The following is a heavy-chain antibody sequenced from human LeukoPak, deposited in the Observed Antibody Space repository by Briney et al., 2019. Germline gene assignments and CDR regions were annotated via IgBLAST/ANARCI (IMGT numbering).Heavy chain of an antibody. CDR2: ISRDGGRT. CDR3: VKDSNYDFWSGYYKGFDN. V-gene: IGHV3-20*04. J-gene: IGHJ4*02. Sequence: GGSLRLSCAASGFTSGFTFDDYGMNWVRQVPGRGLEWVSGISRDGGRTGYADSVQGRFTISRDNSRNSLHLQMNSLRVEDTAFYYCVKDSNYDFWSGYYKGFDNWGQGTLVTVSS. D-gene: IGHD3-3*01. CDR1: GFTFDDYG.